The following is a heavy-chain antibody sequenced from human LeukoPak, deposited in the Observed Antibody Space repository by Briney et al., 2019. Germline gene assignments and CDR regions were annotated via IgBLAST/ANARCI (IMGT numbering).Heavy chain of an antibody. J-gene: IGHJ4*02. CDR3: ARGGYGYCSSTSCTTDY. V-gene: IGHV1-69*13. CDR1: GGTFSSYA. D-gene: IGHD2-2*03. Sequence: ASVKVSCKASGGTFSSYAISWVRQAPGQGLEWMGGIIPIFGTANYAQKFQGRVTITADESTSTAYMELSSLRPEDTAVYYCARGGYGYCSSTSCTTDYWGQGTLVTVSS. CDR2: IIPIFGTA.